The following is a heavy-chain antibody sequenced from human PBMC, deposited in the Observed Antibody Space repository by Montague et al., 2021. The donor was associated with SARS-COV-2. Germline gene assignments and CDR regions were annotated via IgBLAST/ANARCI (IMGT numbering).Heavy chain of an antibody. J-gene: IGHJ6*02. D-gene: IGHD6-13*01. Sequence: SETLSLTCTVSSPCIVRRNSGADWMSTPPKTSLQKIGSTDYSGSTYYNPSLKSRVTISVDTSKNQFSLKLSSVTAADTAVDYCARVGRQQLVRLSGMDVWGQGTTGTVSS. V-gene: IGHV4-39*07. CDR3: ARVGRQQLVRLSGMDV. CDR1: SPCIVRRNSG. CDR2: TDYSGST.